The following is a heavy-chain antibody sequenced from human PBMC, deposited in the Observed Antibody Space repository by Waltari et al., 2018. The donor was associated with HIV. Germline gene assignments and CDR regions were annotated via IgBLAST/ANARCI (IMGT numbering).Heavy chain of an antibody. CDR2: IKQDGSEK. Sequence: PGGSLRLSCAASGFTFSSYWMSWVRQAPGKGLEWVANIKQDGSEKYYVDSVKGRFTISRDNAKNSLYLQMNSLRAEDTAVYYCARVPTGVYYYYGMDVWGQGTTVTVSS. CDR3: ARVPTGVYYYYGMDV. V-gene: IGHV3-7*01. CDR1: GFTFSSYW. J-gene: IGHJ6*02.